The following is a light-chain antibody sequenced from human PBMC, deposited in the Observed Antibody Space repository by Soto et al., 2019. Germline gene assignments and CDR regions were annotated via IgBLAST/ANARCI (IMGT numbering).Light chain of an antibody. CDR3: QQYNSYRT. J-gene: IGKJ1*01. Sequence: DIQMTQSPSSLCASVGDRVTIPWRARQTSSIWLAWYQQKPGKAPKLLIYDASILESGVPSRFSGSGSGTEFTLTISSLQPDDFATYYCQQYNSYRTFGQGTKVDIK. CDR2: DAS. V-gene: IGKV1-5*01. CDR1: QTSSIW.